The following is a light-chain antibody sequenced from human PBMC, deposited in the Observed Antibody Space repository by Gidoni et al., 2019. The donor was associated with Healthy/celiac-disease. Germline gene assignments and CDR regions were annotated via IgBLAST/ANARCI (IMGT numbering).Light chain of an antibody. CDR3: QQSYSTPLT. J-gene: IGKJ4*01. CDR1: QSISSY. CDR2: AAS. V-gene: IGKV1-39*01. Sequence: DIQKTKSTSSLSASVGDRVTITCRASQSISSYLNWYQQKPGKAPKLLIYAASSLQSGVQSRFSGSGSVTDFTLTISSLQPEDFATYYCQQSYSTPLTFGGGTKVEIK.